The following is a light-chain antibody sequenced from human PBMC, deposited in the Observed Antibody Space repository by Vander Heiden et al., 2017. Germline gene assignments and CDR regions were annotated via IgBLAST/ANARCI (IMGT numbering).Light chain of an antibody. CDR1: QGISSY. V-gene: IGKV1D-43*01. CDR2: YAS. J-gene: IGKJ4*01. Sequence: AIRMTQSAFSLAASVGDRVTSTCWASQGISSYLASYQQKPAKAPKLFIYYASSLQSGVPSRFSGSASGTDYTLTISSLHPEDFATYYCQQDDSTLLTFGGGTKVEIK. CDR3: QQDDSTLLT.